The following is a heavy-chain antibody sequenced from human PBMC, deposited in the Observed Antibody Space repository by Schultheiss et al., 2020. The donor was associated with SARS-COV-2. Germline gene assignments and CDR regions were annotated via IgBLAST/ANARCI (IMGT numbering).Heavy chain of an antibody. V-gene: IGHV1-18*01. CDR2: ISTYNGVT. Sequence: ASVKVSCKASGYTFTSYGISWVRQAPGQGLEWMGWISTYNGVTNYAQKLQGRVTMTTDTSASTAYMELRSLRSDDTAVYYCARDQGSGYDYVGWFDPWGQGTLVTVSS. J-gene: IGHJ5*02. D-gene: IGHD5-12*01. CDR1: GYTFTSYG. CDR3: ARDQGSGYDYVGWFDP.